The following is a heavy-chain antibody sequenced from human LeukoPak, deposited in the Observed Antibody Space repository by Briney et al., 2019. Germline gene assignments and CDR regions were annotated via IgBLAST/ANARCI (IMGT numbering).Heavy chain of an antibody. D-gene: IGHD6-19*01. J-gene: IGHJ4*02. CDR2: IYSGGST. V-gene: IGHV3-53*01. CDR3: VRVDSSGWELTD. Sequence: PGGSLRLSCAASGFTVSSNYMSWVRQAPGKGLEWVSVIYSGGSTYYADSVKGRFTISRDNSKNTLYLQMNSLRAEDTAVYYCVRVDSSGWELTDWGQGTLVTVSS. CDR1: GFTVSSNY.